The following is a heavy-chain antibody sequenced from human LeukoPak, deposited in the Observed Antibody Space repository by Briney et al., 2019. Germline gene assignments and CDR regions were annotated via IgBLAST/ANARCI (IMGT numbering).Heavy chain of an antibody. CDR1: GGSLSGYY. CDR3: ARVGRITMARGVIYSGMDV. D-gene: IGHD3-10*01. J-gene: IGHJ6*04. CDR2: INHSGST. V-gene: IGHV4-34*01. Sequence: PSETLSLTRAVYGGSLSGYYWSWIRQPPGKGLEWIGEINHSGSTNYNPSLKSRVTISVDTSKNQFSLKLSSVTAADTAVYYCARVGRITMARGVIYSGMDVWGKGTTVTVSS.